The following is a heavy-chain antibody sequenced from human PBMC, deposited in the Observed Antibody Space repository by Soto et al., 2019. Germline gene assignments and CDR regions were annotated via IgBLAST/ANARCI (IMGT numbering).Heavy chain of an antibody. CDR1: GFAFSTYG. CDR2: VVGSGGTT. V-gene: IGHV3-23*01. D-gene: IGHD6-6*01. J-gene: IGHJ6*02. CDR3: ARPEYSSSSYGMDV. Sequence: GGSLRLSCAASGFAFSTYGMSWVRQAPGRGLEWVSRVVGSGGTTYYADSVKGRFTISRDNSKNTVYLQMKSLRAEDTAVYYCARPEYSSSSYGMDVWGQGTTVTVSS.